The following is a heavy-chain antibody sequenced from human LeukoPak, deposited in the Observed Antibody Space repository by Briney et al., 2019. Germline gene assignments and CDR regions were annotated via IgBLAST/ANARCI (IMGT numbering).Heavy chain of an antibody. J-gene: IGHJ3*02. D-gene: IGHD6-19*01. CDR1: GFTFSSYA. Sequence: GGSLRLSCAASGFTFSSYAMSWVRQAPGKGLEWVAVISYDGSNKYYADSVKGRFTISRDNSKNTLYLQMNSLRAEDTAVYYCARVEGEQWLVQLGAFDIWGQGTMVTVSS. CDR3: ARVEGEQWLVQLGAFDI. CDR2: ISYDGSNK. V-gene: IGHV3-30-3*01.